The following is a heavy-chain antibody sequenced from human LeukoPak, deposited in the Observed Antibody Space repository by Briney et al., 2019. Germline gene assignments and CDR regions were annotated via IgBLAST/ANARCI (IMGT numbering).Heavy chain of an antibody. D-gene: IGHD3-10*01. CDR3: AREDYASGPSGIWFDP. CDR2: IDYSGST. J-gene: IGHJ5*02. Sequence: SETLSLTCTVSGGSISSYYWSWIRQPLGKGLEWIGYIDYSGSTNYNPSLKSRVTISVDTSKNQFSLRLSSVTAADTAFYYCAREDYASGPSGIWFDPWGQGTLVTVSS. CDR1: GGSISSYY. V-gene: IGHV4-59*12.